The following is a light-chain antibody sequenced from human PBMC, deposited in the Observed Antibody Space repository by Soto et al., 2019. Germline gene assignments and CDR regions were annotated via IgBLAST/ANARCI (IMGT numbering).Light chain of an antibody. J-gene: IGKJ4*01. CDR3: QQRSNWPYLT. Sequence: EIVLTQSPDTLSLPPGERATLSCRASQSVSGYLGWYQQKPGQAPRLLIYDASNRAYGVPARFRGSGSGTNFTLTIASLEPDDFAVYYCQQRSNWPYLTFGGGTRV. CDR2: DAS. CDR1: QSVSGY. V-gene: IGKV3-11*01.